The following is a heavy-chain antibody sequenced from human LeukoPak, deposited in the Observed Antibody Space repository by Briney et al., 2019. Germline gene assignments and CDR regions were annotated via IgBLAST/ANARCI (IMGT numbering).Heavy chain of an antibody. Sequence: GASVKVSCKVSGYTLTELSMHWVRQAPGKGLEWMGGFDPEDGETIYAQKFQGRVTMTEDTSTDTAYMELSSLRSEDTAVYYCATVRYYDSSGFWANWFDPWGQGTLVTVSS. J-gene: IGHJ5*02. D-gene: IGHD3-22*01. CDR2: FDPEDGET. CDR1: GYTLTELS. V-gene: IGHV1-24*01. CDR3: ATVRYYDSSGFWANWFDP.